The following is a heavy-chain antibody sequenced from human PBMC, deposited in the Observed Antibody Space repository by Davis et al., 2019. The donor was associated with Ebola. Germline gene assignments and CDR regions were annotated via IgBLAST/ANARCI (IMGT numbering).Heavy chain of an antibody. V-gene: IGHV4-34*01. CDR2: INHSGST. CDR3: ARQNYDFWSGYYSSPHFDY. CDR1: GGSFSGYY. Sequence: MPGGSLRLSCAAYGGSFSGYYWSWIRQPPGKGLEWIGEINHSGSTNYNPSLKSRVTISVDTSKNQFSLKLSSVTAADTAVYYCARQNYDFWSGYYSSPHFDYWGQGTLVTVSS. J-gene: IGHJ4*02. D-gene: IGHD3-3*01.